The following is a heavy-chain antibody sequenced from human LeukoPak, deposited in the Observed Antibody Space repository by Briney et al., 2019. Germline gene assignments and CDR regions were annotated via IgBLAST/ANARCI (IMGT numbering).Heavy chain of an antibody. CDR1: GDSVSGHY. J-gene: IGHJ3*01. CDR3: ARAPMAITKSAIPDAFDF. Sequence: SETLSLTCTVSGDSVSGHYWSWIRQTPGKGLEWIGYVSYSGGTNYNPSLKRRVSISLDTSKNQFSLKLSSPAAADPAVYYCARAPMAITKSAIPDAFDFWGQGTMVTVSS. V-gene: IGHV4-59*02. D-gene: IGHD5-12*01. CDR2: VSYSGGT.